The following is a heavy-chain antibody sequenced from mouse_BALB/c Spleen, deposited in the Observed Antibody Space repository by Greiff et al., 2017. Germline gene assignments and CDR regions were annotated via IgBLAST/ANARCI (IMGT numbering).Heavy chain of an antibody. V-gene: IGHV1S81*02. CDR1: GYTFTSYW. J-gene: IGHJ2*01. CDR3: ARWYYGNDIYY. CDR2: INPSNGRT. D-gene: IGHD2-2*01. Sequence: VQLQQSGAELVKPGASVKLSCKASGYTFTSYWMHWVKQRPGQGLEWIGEINPSNGRTNYNEKFKSKATLTVDKSSSTAYMQLSSLTSEDSAVYYGARWYYGNDIYYWGQGTTLTVSS.